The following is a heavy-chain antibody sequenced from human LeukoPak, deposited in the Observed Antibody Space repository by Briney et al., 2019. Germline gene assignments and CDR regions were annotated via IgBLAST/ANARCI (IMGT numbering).Heavy chain of an antibody. J-gene: IGHJ6*03. D-gene: IGHD6-13*01. CDR1: GGSITSSSYY. Sequence: PSETLSLTCTVSGGSITSSSYYWGWIRQPPGKGLEWIGSIYYSGSTYYNPSLKSRVTISVDTSKNQFSLKLSSVTAADTAVYYCARLGSSWYDQYYYYYYMDVWGKGTTVTVSS. CDR3: ARLGSSWYDQYYYYYYMDV. CDR2: IYYSGST. V-gene: IGHV4-39*01.